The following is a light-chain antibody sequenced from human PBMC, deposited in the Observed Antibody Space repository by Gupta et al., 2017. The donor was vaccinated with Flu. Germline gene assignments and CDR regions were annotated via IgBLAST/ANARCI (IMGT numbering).Light chain of an antibody. CDR2: GDD. Sequence: QSVLTQPPSASGTPGQRVTISCSGSSSNIASNTVSWYQQVTGTAPKLLIYGDDQRPSGVPNRFSAYKSGTSASLAISGLQSEDEAQYYCAAWDDSLSGWVFGGGTKLTAL. J-gene: IGLJ3*02. V-gene: IGLV1-44*01. CDR1: SSNIASNT. CDR3: AAWDDSLSGWV.